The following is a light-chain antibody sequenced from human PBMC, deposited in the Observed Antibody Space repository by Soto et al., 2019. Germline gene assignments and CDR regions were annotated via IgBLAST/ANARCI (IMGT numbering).Light chain of an antibody. J-gene: IGKJ2*01. Sequence: EIVLTQSPGTLSLSPGERATLSCRASQSLSSSYLAWYQQNPGQAPRLLIYGTSGRATGIPDRFSGSGSGTDFTLTISRLEPEDFAVYYCQQYGTSPMYTFGQGTKLEIK. CDR1: QSLSSSY. CDR3: QQYGTSPMYT. V-gene: IGKV3-20*01. CDR2: GTS.